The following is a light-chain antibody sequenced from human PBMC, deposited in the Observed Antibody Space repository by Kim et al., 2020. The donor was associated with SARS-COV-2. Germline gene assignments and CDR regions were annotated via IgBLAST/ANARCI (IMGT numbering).Light chain of an antibody. CDR1: HGISSW. J-gene: IGKJ2*01. Sequence: SASVGEGVTTTWRARHGISSWLAWYQQKPGKAPKLLMYKASILEGGVPSRFSGSGSGTEFTLTISTLQPDDFATYYCQHYNAYPVSFGQGTKLEI. CDR3: QHYNAYPVS. CDR2: KAS. V-gene: IGKV1-5*03.